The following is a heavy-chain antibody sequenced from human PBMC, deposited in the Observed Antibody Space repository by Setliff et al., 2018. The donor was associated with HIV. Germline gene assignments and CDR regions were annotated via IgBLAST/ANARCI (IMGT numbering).Heavy chain of an antibody. V-gene: IGHV4-34*01. J-gene: IGHJ4*02. CDR2: INHSGST. CDR3: ATKGAEWELPDMILDY. D-gene: IGHD1-26*01. CDR1: GGSFSGYY. Sequence: PSETLSLTCAVYGGSFSGYYWSWIRQPPGKGLEWIGEINHSGSTNYNPSLKSRVTMSIDTSKNQFSLKLSSVTAADTAVYYCATKGAEWELPDMILDYWGQGTLVTVSS.